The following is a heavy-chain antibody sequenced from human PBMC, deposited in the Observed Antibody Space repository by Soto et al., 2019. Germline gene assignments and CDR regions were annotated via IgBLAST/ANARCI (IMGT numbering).Heavy chain of an antibody. J-gene: IGHJ6*02. CDR2: INPNSGGT. D-gene: IGHD2-2*01. V-gene: IGHV1-2*02. CDR1: GYTFTGYY. CDR3: ARVYCSSTSCLDYYYYYGMDV. Sequence: RASVKVSCKASGYTFTGYYMHWVRQAPGQGLEWMGWINPNSGGTNYAQKFQGRVTMTRDTSISTAYMELSRLRSDDTAVYYCARVYCSSTSCLDYYYYYGMDVWGQGTTVTVSS.